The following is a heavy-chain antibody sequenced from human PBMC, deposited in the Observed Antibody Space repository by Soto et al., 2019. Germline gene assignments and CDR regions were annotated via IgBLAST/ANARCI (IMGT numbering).Heavy chain of an antibody. D-gene: IGHD3-3*01. CDR3: ARGARSGYNWFDP. CDR1: SGTFSSYT. Sequence: SVKVSCKASSGTFSSYTITWVRQAPGQGLEWMGRIIPILGIANYAQKFQGRVTITADKSTSTAYMELSSLRSEDTAVYYCARGARSGYNWFDPWGQGTLVTVSS. CDR2: IIPILGIA. J-gene: IGHJ5*02. V-gene: IGHV1-69*02.